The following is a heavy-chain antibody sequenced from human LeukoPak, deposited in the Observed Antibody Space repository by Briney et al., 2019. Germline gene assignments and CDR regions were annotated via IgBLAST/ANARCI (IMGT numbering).Heavy chain of an antibody. CDR1: GFTFSDYN. V-gene: IGHV3-11*01. CDR3: ARRAGAYSHPYDY. Sequence: GGSLRLSCAASGFTFSDYNMRWIRQAPGKGLEWVSSISRSGSTKYYADSVKGRFTISRDNAKNSLFLQMNSLRAEDTAVYYCARRAGAYSHPYDYWGQGTLVTVSS. CDR2: ISRSGSTK. D-gene: IGHD4/OR15-4a*01. J-gene: IGHJ4*02.